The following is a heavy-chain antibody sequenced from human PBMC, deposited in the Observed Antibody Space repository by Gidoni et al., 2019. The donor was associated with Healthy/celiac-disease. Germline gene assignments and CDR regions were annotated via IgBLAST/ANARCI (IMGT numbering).Heavy chain of an antibody. D-gene: IGHD7-27*01. CDR2: MNPNSGNT. CDR1: GYTFTSYD. Sequence: QVQLVQSGAEVKKPGASVKVSCKASGYTFTSYDINWVRPATGQGLDGMGWMNPNSGNTDYAQKCQGRVTMTRNTSLSTAYMELSSLRSEDTAVYYCARGFWDSLGIQVYLGQGTLVTVSS. CDR3: ARGFWDSLGIQVY. J-gene: IGHJ4*02. V-gene: IGHV1-8*01.